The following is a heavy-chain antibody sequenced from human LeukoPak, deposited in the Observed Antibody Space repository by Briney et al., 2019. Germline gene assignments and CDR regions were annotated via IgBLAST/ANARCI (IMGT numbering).Heavy chain of an antibody. D-gene: IGHD2-21*01. CDR3: TTEVEGLLWWSLGGYYYMDV. CDR2: IRSKTHGGAP. V-gene: IGHV3-49*03. J-gene: IGHJ6*03. CDR1: GFTFGDYA. Sequence: GGSLRLSCTTSGFTFGDYAVSWFRQAPGKGLEWVGFIRSKTHGGAPEYAASVKGRFTISRDDSKNTLYLQMNSLKTEDTAVYYCTTEVEGLLWWSLGGYYYMDVWGKGTTVTVSS.